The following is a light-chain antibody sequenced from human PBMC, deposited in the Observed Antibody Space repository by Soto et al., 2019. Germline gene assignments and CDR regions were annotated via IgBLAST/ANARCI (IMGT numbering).Light chain of an antibody. CDR3: KKYGSSPLT. CDR2: GAS. CDR1: QSVSSSY. Sequence: EIVLTQSPGTLSLSPGERATLSCRASQSVSSSYLAWYQQKPGQAPRLLIYGASSRATGIPDRFSGSGSGTDFTLTISRLEPEDFAVYYCKKYGSSPLTFGQGTRLEIK. V-gene: IGKV3-20*01. J-gene: IGKJ5*01.